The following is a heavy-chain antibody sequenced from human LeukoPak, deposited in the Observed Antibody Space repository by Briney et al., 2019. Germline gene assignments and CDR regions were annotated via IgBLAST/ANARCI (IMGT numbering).Heavy chain of an antibody. CDR2: IYYSGST. V-gene: IGHV4-61*08. J-gene: IGHJ6*02. Sequence: SETLSLTCTVSGGSISSGGYYWSWIRQPPGTGLEWIGYIYYSGSTNYNPSLKSRVTISVDTSKNQFSLKLSSVTAADTAVYYCARVADSNSWYYYFYGMDVWGQGTTVTVSS. CDR1: GGSISSGGYY. CDR3: ARVADSNSWYYYFYGMDV. D-gene: IGHD6-13*01.